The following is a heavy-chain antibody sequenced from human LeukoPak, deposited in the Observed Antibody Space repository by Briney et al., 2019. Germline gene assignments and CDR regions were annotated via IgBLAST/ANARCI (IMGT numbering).Heavy chain of an antibody. CDR3: AKDSGGSDFAY. D-gene: IGHD1-26*01. V-gene: IGHV3-30*18. CDR2: ISYDGSNK. CDR1: GFTFSSYG. J-gene: IGHJ4*02. Sequence: GGSLRLSCAASGFTFSSYGMHWVRQALGKGLEWVAVISYDGSNKYYADSVKGRFTISRDNSKNTLYLQMNSLRAEDTAVYYCAKDSGGSDFAYWGQGTLVTVSS.